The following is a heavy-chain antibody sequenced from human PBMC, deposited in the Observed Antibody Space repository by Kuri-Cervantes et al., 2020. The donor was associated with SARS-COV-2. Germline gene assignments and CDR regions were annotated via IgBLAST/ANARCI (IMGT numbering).Heavy chain of an antibody. CDR1: SGSISSGDYY. CDR2: IFRSGIP. V-gene: IGHV4-39*01. Sequence: SETLSLTCTVSSGSISSGDYYWDWIRQPPGKGLEWIGSIFRSGIPYYNPSLKCRVTMSVDTTKNQFSLKLSSVTAADTAVYYCARIDYHTSGYYYCYYYMDVWGKGTTVTVSS. D-gene: IGHD3-22*01. CDR3: ARIDYHTSGYYYCYYYMDV. J-gene: IGHJ6*03.